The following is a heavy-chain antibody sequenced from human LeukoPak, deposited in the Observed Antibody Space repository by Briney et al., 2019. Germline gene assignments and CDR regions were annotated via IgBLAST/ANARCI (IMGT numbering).Heavy chain of an antibody. Sequence: GGSLRLSCAASGFTVSSTYMSWVRQAPGKGLEWVSLIYAGGSTYYADSVKGRFTISRDNSKNTLFLQMHSLRVEDTAVYYCARREQWLSTWGQGTLVTVSS. V-gene: IGHV3-66*04. CDR1: GFTVSSTY. CDR3: ARREQWLST. J-gene: IGHJ5*02. CDR2: IYAGGST. D-gene: IGHD6-19*01.